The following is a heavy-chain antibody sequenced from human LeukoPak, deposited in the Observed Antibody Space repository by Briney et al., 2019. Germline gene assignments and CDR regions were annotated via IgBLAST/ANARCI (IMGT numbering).Heavy chain of an antibody. CDR1: GYTFTSYD. CDR2: INPNSGGT. CDR3: ARGMTRGYSYGPPDY. V-gene: IGHV1-2*02. Sequence: GASVKVSCKASGYTFTSYDINWVRQATGQGLEWMGWINPNSGGTNYAQKFQGRVTLTRDTSISTAYMELSRLRSDDTAVYYCARGMTRGYSYGPPDYWGQGTLVTVSS. J-gene: IGHJ4*02. D-gene: IGHD5-18*01.